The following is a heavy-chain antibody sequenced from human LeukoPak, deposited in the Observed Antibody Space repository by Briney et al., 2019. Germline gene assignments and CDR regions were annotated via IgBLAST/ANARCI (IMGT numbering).Heavy chain of an antibody. Sequence: SETLSLTCTVSGGSISSGSYYWSWIRQPAGKGLEWIGRIYTSGSTNYNPSLKSRVTISVDTSKNQFSLKLSSVTAADTAVYYCAREGPDYYDSSELYDYWGQGTLVTVSS. J-gene: IGHJ4*02. D-gene: IGHD3-22*01. CDR2: IYTSGST. CDR1: GGSISSGSYY. CDR3: AREGPDYYDSSELYDY. V-gene: IGHV4-61*02.